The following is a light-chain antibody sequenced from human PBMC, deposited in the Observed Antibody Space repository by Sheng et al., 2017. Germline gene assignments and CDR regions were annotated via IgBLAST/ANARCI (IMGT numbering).Light chain of an antibody. Sequence: DIQMTQSPSAMSASVGDTVTITCRASQDISDSLAWFQLKPGRVPKRLIYAASTLQSGVPPRFGGSGSGTEFTLTISSLQADDFATYYCQQSYSPHLTFGGGTKVEIK. CDR2: AAS. J-gene: IGKJ4*01. CDR1: QDISDS. CDR3: QQSYSPHLT. V-gene: IGKV1-17*03.